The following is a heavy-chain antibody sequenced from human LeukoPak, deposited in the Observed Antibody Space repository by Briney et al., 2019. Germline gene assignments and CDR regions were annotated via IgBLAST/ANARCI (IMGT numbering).Heavy chain of an antibody. J-gene: IGHJ4*02. V-gene: IGHV3-23*01. Sequence: GGSLRLSCAASGFTFSSYVMSWVRQAPGKGLEWVSGISGSDGNTYYADSVKGRFTISRDNSKNTLYLQMNSLRAEDTAVYYCAKDPYYYGSGSYYPIYYFDYWGQGTLVTVSS. D-gene: IGHD3-10*01. CDR1: GFTFSSYV. CDR3: AKDPYYYGSGSYYPIYYFDY. CDR2: ISGSDGNT.